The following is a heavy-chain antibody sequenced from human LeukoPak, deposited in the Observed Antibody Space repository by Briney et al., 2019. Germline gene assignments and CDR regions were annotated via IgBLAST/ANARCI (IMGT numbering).Heavy chain of an antibody. J-gene: IGHJ4*02. CDR3: ARDPEGHGYSFDY. CDR2: IHTSGST. Sequence: SSETLSLTCTVSGGSTSNYFCTWLRQSAGKGLEWIGRIHTSGSTNYNPSLKRRVSMSVDTSKNQFSLKLSSVTAADTAVYYCARDPEGHGYSFDYWGQGALVTVSS. D-gene: IGHD3-22*01. V-gene: IGHV4-4*07. CDR1: GGSTSNYF.